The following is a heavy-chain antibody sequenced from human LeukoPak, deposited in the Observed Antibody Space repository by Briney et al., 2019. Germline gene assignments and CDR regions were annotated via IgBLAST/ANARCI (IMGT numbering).Heavy chain of an antibody. CDR3: ARTLPGNPSRPGDY. D-gene: IGHD1-14*01. J-gene: IGHJ4*02. CDR1: GFIFSSYG. CDR2: IRNDGSNK. Sequence: GGSLRLSCAASGFIFSSYGMHWVRQAPGKGLEWVAFIRNDGSNKYYADSVKGRFTISRDNAKNSLYLQMNSLRAEDTAVYYCARTLPGNPSRPGDYWGQGTLVTVSS. V-gene: IGHV3-30*02.